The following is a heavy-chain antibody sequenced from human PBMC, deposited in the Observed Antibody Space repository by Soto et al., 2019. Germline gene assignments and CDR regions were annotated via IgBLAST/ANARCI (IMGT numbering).Heavy chain of an antibody. CDR1: GYTLTELS. CDR2: FDPEDGET. J-gene: IGHJ6*02. CDR3: ATDFFDWLFPTDYYYGMDV. Sequence: ASVKVSCKVSGYTLTELSMHWVRQAPGKGLEWMGGFDPEDGETIYAQKFQGRVTMTEDTSTDTAYMELSSLRSEDTAVYYCATDFFDWLFPTDYYYGMDVWGQGTTVTVS. D-gene: IGHD3-9*01. V-gene: IGHV1-24*01.